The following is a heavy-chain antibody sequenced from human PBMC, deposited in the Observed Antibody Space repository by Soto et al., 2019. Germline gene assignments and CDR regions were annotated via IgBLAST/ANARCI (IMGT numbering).Heavy chain of an antibody. D-gene: IGHD3-3*01. CDR1: GFSLTTSGVG. Sequence: QITLNESGPTQVKPRQTLTLTCTFSGFSLTTSGVGVGWIRQSPGKAPEWLALIYWDDDKRYSPSLKSRLTITQDTSKTQVVLTMADLHRADAATYYCAHRVLRAIFGLVTTTAIYFDFWAQGPPVAVS. CDR3: AHRVLRAIFGLVTTTAIYFDF. V-gene: IGHV2-5*02. CDR2: IYWDDDK. J-gene: IGHJ4*02.